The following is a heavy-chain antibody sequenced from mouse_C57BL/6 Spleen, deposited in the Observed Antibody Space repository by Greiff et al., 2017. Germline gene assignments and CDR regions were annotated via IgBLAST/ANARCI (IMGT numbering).Heavy chain of an antibody. CDR1: GFTFSSYA. V-gene: IGHV5-4*03. Sequence: EVKLVESGGGLVKPGGSLKLSCAASGFTFSSYAMSWVRQTPEKRLEWVATISDGGSYTYYPDNVKGRFTISRDNAKNNLYLQMSHLKSEDTAMYYCARGANSDYWGQGTTLTVSS. J-gene: IGHJ2*01. CDR3: ARGANSDY. CDR2: ISDGGSYT.